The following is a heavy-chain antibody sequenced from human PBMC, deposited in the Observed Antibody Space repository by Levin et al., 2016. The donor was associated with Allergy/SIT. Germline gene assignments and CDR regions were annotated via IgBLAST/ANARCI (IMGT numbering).Heavy chain of an antibody. D-gene: IGHD3-10*01. CDR3: ARYITASVGYHFDL. CDR2: INSDGGTT. CDR1: GFRFGDYA. Sequence: GESLKISCVGSGFRFGDYALTWVRQAPGKGLVWVSRINSDGGTTTYADSVKGRFTISRDNAKNTLYLQMNSLRVEDTAVYYCARYITASVGYHFDLWGQGTLVTVST. J-gene: IGHJ4*02. V-gene: IGHV3-74*01.